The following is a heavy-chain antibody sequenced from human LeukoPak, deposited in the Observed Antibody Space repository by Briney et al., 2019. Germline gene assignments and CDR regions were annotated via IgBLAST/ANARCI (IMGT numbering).Heavy chain of an antibody. CDR2: IDHDGSVK. CDR1: GFTFSSSW. D-gene: IGHD4-11*01. Sequence: PGGSLRLSCVASGFTFSSSWMAWVRQAPGKGLQWVANIDHDGSVKNYVGSVKGRFAISRDNAQNSFYLQMNSLETDDTAVYYCANDSYSKGDYWGQGTLVTVSS. CDR3: ANDSYSKGDY. V-gene: IGHV3-7*01. J-gene: IGHJ4*02.